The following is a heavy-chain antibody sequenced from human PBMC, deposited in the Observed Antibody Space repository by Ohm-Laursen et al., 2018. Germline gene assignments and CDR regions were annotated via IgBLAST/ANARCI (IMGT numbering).Heavy chain of an antibody. V-gene: IGHV3-23*01. CDR3: AKRYSNYGYFQH. Sequence: SLRLSCAASGFTFSSYAMSWVRQAPGKGLEWVSGISGSGGSTYYADSVKGRFTISRDNSKNTLYLQMTSLRAEDTAVYYCAKRYSNYGYFQHWGQGTLVTVSS. D-gene: IGHD4-11*01. J-gene: IGHJ1*01. CDR1: GFTFSSYA. CDR2: ISGSGGST.